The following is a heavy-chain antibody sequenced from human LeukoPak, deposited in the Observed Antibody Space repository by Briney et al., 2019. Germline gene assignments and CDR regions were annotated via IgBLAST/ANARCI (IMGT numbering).Heavy chain of an antibody. V-gene: IGHV4-59*08. CDR1: GGSISSYY. CDR3: ARHSQFNGPWDS. Sequence: SETLSLTCTVSGGSISSYYWSWIRQPPGKGLEWIGYIYYSGSTNYNPSLKSRVTISVDTSKNQFSLKLSSVTAADTAVYYCARHSQFNGPWDSWGQGTLVTVSS. CDR2: IYYSGST. D-gene: IGHD2-8*01. J-gene: IGHJ4*02.